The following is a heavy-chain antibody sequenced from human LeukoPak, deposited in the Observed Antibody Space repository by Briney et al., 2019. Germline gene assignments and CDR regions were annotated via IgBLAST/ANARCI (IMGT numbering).Heavy chain of an antibody. D-gene: IGHD3-22*01. CDR1: GYSFTSYW. Sequence: GESLKTSCKGSGYSFTSYWIGWLRQLPGKGLEWMGVIYPGDSDTRYSPSFQGQVTISADKSISTAYLQWCSLKASDTAMYYCARYGTGYDSSGYYPNDYWGQGTLVTVSS. CDR3: ARYGTGYDSSGYYPNDY. CDR2: IYPGDSDT. J-gene: IGHJ4*02. V-gene: IGHV5-51*01.